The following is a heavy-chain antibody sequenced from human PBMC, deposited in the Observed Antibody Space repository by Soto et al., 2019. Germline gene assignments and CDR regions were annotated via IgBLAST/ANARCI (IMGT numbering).Heavy chain of an antibody. Sequence: PSSTXSLTWTFSNWSSFSGTYGWSWMRQPPGRVLEWIGSLSYLGTTDYNPSLKSRVTISKEASKNQFSLKLTSMTAADTAVYYCETGRSDSGWYDDQFRGQRPLV. J-gene: IGHJ4*02. CDR3: ETGRSDSGWYDDQF. V-gene: IGHV4-39*01. CDR1: NWSSFSGTYG. CDR2: LSYLGTT. D-gene: IGHD6-19*01.